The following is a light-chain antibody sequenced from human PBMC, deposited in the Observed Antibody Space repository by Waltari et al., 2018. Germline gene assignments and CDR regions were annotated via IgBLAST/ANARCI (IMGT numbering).Light chain of an antibody. CDR1: QDITNF. J-gene: IGKJ3*01. CDR2: YAS. V-gene: IGKV1-16*01. CDR3: QQHNTFPFT. Sequence: DLQMTQSPSSLSASVGDTVTITCRASQDITNFLAWYQQKPGKAPRPLIYYASNLESGVPSRFSGSGSGTDFTLTINRLQPEDFAIYYCQQHNTFPFTFGPGTKLDIK.